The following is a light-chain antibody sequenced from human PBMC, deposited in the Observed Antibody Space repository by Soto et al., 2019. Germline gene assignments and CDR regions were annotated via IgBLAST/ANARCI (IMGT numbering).Light chain of an antibody. CDR3: QQYHNWWT. CDR2: GAS. CDR1: QSVSSSF. V-gene: IGKV3-20*01. Sequence: EIVLTQSPGTLSLSPGERATLSCRASQSVSSSFLAWYQQKVGQAPRLLIYGASSRATGIPDRFSGSGSGTDFTLTISRLEPEDFAVYYCQQYHNWWTFGQGTKV. J-gene: IGKJ1*01.